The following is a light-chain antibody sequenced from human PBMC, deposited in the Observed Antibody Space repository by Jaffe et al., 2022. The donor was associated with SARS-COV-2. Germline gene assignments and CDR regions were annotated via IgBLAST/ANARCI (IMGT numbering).Light chain of an antibody. CDR1: QSVSSSY. CDR2: VAS. CDR3: QHYGTSLS. V-gene: IGKV3-20*01. J-gene: IGKJ2*01. Sequence: EIVLTQSPGTLSLSPGERATLSCRASQSVSSSYLAWYQQKPGQAPRLLIYVASSRATGIPDRFSGSGSGTDFTLTISRLEPEDFAVYYCQHYGTSLSFGQGTKLEIK.